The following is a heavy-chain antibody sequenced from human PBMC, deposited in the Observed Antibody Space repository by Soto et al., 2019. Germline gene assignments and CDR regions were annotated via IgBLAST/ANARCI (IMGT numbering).Heavy chain of an antibody. CDR2: IYPGDSDT. Sequence: GESLKISCKGSGYSFTSYWIAWVRQMPGKGLEWMGIIYPGDSDTRYSPSFQGQVTISADKSISTAYLQWSSLKASDTAMYYCARGPEGFHPLSNNWFDPWGQGTPVTVSS. CDR3: ARGPEGFHPLSNNWFDP. J-gene: IGHJ5*02. V-gene: IGHV5-51*01. D-gene: IGHD3-10*01. CDR1: GYSFTSYW.